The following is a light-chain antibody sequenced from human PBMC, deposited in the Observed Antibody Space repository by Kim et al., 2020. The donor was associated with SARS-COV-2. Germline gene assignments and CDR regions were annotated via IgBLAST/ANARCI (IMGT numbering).Light chain of an antibody. V-gene: IGKV2-28*01. J-gene: IGKJ4*01. Sequence: DIVMTQSPLSLPVTPGEPASISCRSSQSLLHSNGYNYLDWYLQKPGQSPLLLIYLGSYRASGVPDRFSGSGSGTDFTLKISRVEAEDVGVYYCMQALQTPLTFGEGTKVDIK. CDR3: MQALQTPLT. CDR2: LGS. CDR1: QSLLHSNGYNY.